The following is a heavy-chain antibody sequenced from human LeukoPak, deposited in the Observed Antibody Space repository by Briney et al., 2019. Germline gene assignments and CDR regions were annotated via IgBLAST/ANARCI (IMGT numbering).Heavy chain of an antibody. J-gene: IGHJ5*01. Sequence: QPGGSLRLSCAASGFTFSGYWMHWVRQAPGKGLVWVSRINSDGYSITYADSVKGRFTISRDNAKNTLYLQMNSLIAEDTAVYFRTRAGYSSGFDSWGQGTLVTVSS. CDR2: INSDGYSI. V-gene: IGHV3-74*03. CDR1: GFTFSGYW. D-gene: IGHD6-19*01. CDR3: TRAGYSSGFDS.